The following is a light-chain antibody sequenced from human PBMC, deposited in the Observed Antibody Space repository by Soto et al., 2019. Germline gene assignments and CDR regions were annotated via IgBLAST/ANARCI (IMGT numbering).Light chain of an antibody. J-gene: IGKJ1*01. CDR3: QQYNNWPPVT. V-gene: IGKV3-15*01. CDR1: QSVSSN. Sequence: EIVMTQSPATLSVSPGERATLSCRASQSVSSNLAWYQQNPGQAPRLLIYGASTRATGIPARLSGSGSGTEFTLTISSLQSEDFAVYYCQQYNNWPPVTFGQGTKVEIK. CDR2: GAS.